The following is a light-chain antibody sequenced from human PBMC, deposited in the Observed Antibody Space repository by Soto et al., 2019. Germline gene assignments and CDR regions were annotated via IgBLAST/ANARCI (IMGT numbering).Light chain of an antibody. CDR3: SSYTSSSPLGI. CDR1: SSDVGGYSY. V-gene: IGLV2-14*01. Sequence: QSVLTQPASVSGSPGQSITISCTGTSSDVGGYSYVSWYQHHPGKAPKLMIYEVSNRPSGVSNRFSGPKSGNTASLTISGPQADDDAGYYCSSYTSSSPLGIFGTGTKLTVL. J-gene: IGLJ1*01. CDR2: EVS.